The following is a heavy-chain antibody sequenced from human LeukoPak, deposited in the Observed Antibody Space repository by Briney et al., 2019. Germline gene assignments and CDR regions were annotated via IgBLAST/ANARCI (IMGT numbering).Heavy chain of an antibody. Sequence: GGSLRLSCTASGFTFGDYAMSWVRQAPGKGLEWVGFIRSNAYGGTTEYAASVKGRFTVSRDDSKSIAYLQMNSLKTEDTAVYYCTRGGTMIVVPNHYWGQGTLVTVSS. V-gene: IGHV3-49*04. CDR3: TRGGTMIVVPNHY. D-gene: IGHD3-22*01. CDR1: GFTFGDYA. CDR2: IRSNAYGGTT. J-gene: IGHJ4*02.